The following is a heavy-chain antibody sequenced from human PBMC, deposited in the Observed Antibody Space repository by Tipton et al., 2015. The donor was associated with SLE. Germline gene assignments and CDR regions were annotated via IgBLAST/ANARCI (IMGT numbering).Heavy chain of an antibody. CDR1: GYSISSGYY. CDR3: ARGGGRWLQSPFHY. Sequence: TLSLTCAVSGYSISSGYYWGWIRQPPGKGLEWIGSIYHSGSTYYNPSLKSRVTISVDTSKNQFSLKLSSVTAADTAVYYCARGGGRWLQSPFHYWGQGTLVTVSS. CDR2: IYHSGST. D-gene: IGHD5-24*01. V-gene: IGHV4-38-2*01. J-gene: IGHJ4*02.